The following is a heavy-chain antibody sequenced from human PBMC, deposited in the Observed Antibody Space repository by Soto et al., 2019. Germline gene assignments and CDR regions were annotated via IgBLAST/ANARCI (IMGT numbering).Heavy chain of an antibody. Sequence: GGSLRLSCAASGFTVSSNYMSWVRQAPGKGLEWVSVIYSGGSTYYADSVKGRFTISRHNSKNTLYLQMNSLRAEDTAVYYCARVHPLGYCSSTSCSGGWFDPWGQGTLVTVS. CDR3: ARVHPLGYCSSTSCSGGWFDP. CDR2: IYSGGST. V-gene: IGHV3-53*04. J-gene: IGHJ5*02. CDR1: GFTVSSNY. D-gene: IGHD2-2*01.